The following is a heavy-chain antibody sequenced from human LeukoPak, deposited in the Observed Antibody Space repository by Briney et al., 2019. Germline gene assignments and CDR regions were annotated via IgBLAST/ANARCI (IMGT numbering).Heavy chain of an antibody. CDR3: ARDPGWAIGEGYYFDY. V-gene: IGHV3-21*01. CDR2: ISSSSSYI. Sequence: GGSLRLSCAASGFTFSSYSMNWVRQAPGKGLEWVSSISSSSSYIYYADSVKGRFTISRDNAKNSLYLQMNSLRAEDTAVYYCARDPGWAIGEGYYFDYWGQGTLVTVSS. J-gene: IGHJ4*02. CDR1: GFTFSSYS. D-gene: IGHD3-10*01.